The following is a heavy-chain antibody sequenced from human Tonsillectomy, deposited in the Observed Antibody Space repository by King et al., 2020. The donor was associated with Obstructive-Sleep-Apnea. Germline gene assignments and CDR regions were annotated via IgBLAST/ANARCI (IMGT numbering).Heavy chain of an antibody. CDR1: GGSISSGDYS. D-gene: IGHD2-15*01. Sequence: QLQESGSGPVKPSQTLSLTCAVSGGSISSGDYSWSWIRQPPGKGLEWIGYIYHSGSTYYNPSLKSRVTISVDRSKNQFSLKLSSVTAADTAVYYCAREYCSGAGCYPNWFDPWGQGTLVTVSS. CDR3: AREYCSGAGCYPNWFDP. J-gene: IGHJ5*02. V-gene: IGHV4-30-2*01. CDR2: IYHSGST.